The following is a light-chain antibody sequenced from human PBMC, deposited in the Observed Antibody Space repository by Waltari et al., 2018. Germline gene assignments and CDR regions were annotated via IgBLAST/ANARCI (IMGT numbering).Light chain of an antibody. J-gene: IGLJ2*01. V-gene: IGLV1-47*01. CDR3: AAWDDSLSGVV. Sequence: QSVLTQPPSASGTPGQRGTISCSGSSSNIGSKYVYWYQPLPGSAPKLLIYRNNQRPSGVPDRFSGSKSGTSASLAISGLRSEDEADYYCAAWDDSLSGVVFGGGTKLTVL. CDR2: RNN. CDR1: SSNIGSKY.